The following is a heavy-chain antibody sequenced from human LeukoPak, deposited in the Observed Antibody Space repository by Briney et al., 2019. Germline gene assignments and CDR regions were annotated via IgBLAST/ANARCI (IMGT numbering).Heavy chain of an antibody. CDR1: GFTFSSYG. CDR2: IRYDGSNK. J-gene: IGHJ4*02. CDR3: AKGHAILTLVQWLVRGIDY. D-gene: IGHD6-19*01. Sequence: GGSLRLSCAASGFTFSSYGMHWVRQAPGKGLEWVSFIRYDGSNKYYADSVKGRFTISRDNSKNTLYLQMNSLRAEDTAVYYCAKGHAILTLVQWLVRGIDYWGQGTLVTVSS. V-gene: IGHV3-30*02.